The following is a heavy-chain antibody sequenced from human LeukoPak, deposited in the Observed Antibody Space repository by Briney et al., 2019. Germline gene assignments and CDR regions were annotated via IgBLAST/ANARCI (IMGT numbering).Heavy chain of an antibody. CDR1: GYTFTSYG. D-gene: IGHD3-16*01. CDR3: ARRLGVSWSEEDY. J-gene: IGHJ4*02. Sequence: ASVTVSCKASGYTFTSYGISWVRQAPGQGLEWMGWISAYNGNTNYAQKLQGRVTITTDKSTSTAYMELSSLRSDDTAVYYCARRLGVSWSEEDYWGQGTLVTVSS. CDR2: ISAYNGNT. V-gene: IGHV1-18*01.